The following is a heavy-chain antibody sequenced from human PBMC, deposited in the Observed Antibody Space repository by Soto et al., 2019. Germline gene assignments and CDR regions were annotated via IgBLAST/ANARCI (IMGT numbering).Heavy chain of an antibody. V-gene: IGHV5-51*01. CDR1: GYSFTGYW. D-gene: IGHD2-8*02. J-gene: IGHJ5*02. CDR2: IYPGDSET. CDR3: ARGYCTATICDPWFDP. Sequence: GESLKISCTGVGYSFTGYWIAWVRQMPGKGLEWMGIIYPGDSETRYSSSFQGQVTTSVDKSITTAYLQWSSLKASDSAMYYCARGYCTATICDPWFDPWGQGTLVTVSS.